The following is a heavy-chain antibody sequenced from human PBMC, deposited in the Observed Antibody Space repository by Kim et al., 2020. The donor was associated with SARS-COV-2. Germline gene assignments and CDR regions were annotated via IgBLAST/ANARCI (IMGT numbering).Heavy chain of an antibody. J-gene: IGHJ4*02. CDR1: GGSFSGYY. CDR3: ARGLGYCSSTSCCVFDY. V-gene: IGHV4-34*01. D-gene: IGHD2-2*01. Sequence: SETLSLTCAVYGGSFSGYYWSWIRQPPGKGLEWIGEINHSGSTNYNPSLKSRVTISVDTSKNQFSLKLSSVTAADTAVYYCARGLGYCSSTSCCVFDYWGQGTLVTVSS. CDR2: INHSGST.